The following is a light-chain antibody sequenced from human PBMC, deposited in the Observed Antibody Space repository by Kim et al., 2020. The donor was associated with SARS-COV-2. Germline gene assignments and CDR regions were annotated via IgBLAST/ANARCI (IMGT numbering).Light chain of an antibody. CDR3: QTWDTGIRI. CDR2: VKSDGSH. Sequence: SVKISCTLASGHRNYVIAWHQHHPVWGVRYLMTVKSDGSHIKGDGIPDRISGSSSGAERSLIISALQSDDEADYFCQTWDTGIRIFGGGTKLTVL. CDR1: SGHRNYV. V-gene: IGLV4-69*01. J-gene: IGLJ2*01.